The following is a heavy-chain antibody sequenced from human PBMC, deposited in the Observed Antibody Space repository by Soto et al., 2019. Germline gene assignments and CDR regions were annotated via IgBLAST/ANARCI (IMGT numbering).Heavy chain of an antibody. D-gene: IGHD2-21*02. Sequence: QVQLVESGGGVVQPGRSLRLSCAASGFTFSSYGMHWVRQAPGKGLEWVAVISYDGSNKYYADSVKGRLTISRDNSKNTLYLQMNSLRGEDTAVYYCAKHNGSACYWLRVGDASDIWGQGTMVTVSS. CDR1: GFTFSSYG. V-gene: IGHV3-30*18. CDR2: ISYDGSNK. CDR3: AKHNGSACYWLRVGDASDI. J-gene: IGHJ3*02.